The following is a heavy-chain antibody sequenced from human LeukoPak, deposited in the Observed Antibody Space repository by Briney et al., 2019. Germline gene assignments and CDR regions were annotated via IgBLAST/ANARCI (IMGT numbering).Heavy chain of an antibody. V-gene: IGHV1-24*01. D-gene: IGHD3-10*01. J-gene: IGHJ4*02. CDR2: FDPEDGET. Sequence: ASVKVSCKVSGYTLTELSMHWVRQAPGKGLEWMGGFDPEDGETIYAQKLQGRVTMTTDTSTSTAYMELRSLRSDDTAVYYCARDGKLWFGESCDYWGQGTLVTVSS. CDR3: ARDGKLWFGESCDY. CDR1: GYTLTELS.